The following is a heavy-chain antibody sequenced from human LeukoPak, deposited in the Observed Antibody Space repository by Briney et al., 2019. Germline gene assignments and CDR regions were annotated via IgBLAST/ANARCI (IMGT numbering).Heavy chain of an antibody. V-gene: IGHV3-23*01. CDR2: ISGGGTPT. CDR1: GFTFTNYA. D-gene: IGHD5-24*01. Sequence: GGSLRLSCAASGFTFTNYAMSWVRQAPGKGLEWVSAISGGGTPTYSADSVKGRFIISRDNSKSTLYLQMNSLRAEDTAVYYCARDLDDYNGLPPFFQHWGQGTLVTVSS. J-gene: IGHJ1*01. CDR3: ARDLDDYNGLPPFFQH.